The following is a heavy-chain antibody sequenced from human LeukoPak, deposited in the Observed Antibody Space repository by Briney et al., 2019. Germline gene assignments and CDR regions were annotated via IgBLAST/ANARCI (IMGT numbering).Heavy chain of an antibody. CDR1: GFTFSSYS. CDR2: ISSSSSTI. D-gene: IGHD3-22*01. V-gene: IGHV3-48*01. Sequence: GGSLRLSCAASGFTFSSYSMNWVRQAPGKWLEWVSYISSSSSTIYYADSVKGRFTISRDNAKNSLYLQMNSLRAEDTAVYYCARDPGGYYDSSGYWWGQGTLVTVSS. J-gene: IGHJ4*02. CDR3: ARDPGGYYDSSGYW.